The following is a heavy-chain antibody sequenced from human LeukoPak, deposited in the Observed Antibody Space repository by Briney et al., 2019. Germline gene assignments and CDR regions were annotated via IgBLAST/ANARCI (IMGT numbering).Heavy chain of an antibody. CDR1: GYTFTSYY. CDR2: INPSGGST. CDR3: ARAPGIITMVRGAYSNWFDP. Sequence: ASVKVSCKASGYTFTSYYMHWVRQAPGQGLEWMGIINPSGGSTSYAQKFQGRVTMTRDTSTSTVYMELRSLRSDDTAVYYCARAPGIITMVRGAYSNWFDPWGQGTLVTVSS. V-gene: IGHV1-46*01. D-gene: IGHD3-10*01. J-gene: IGHJ5*02.